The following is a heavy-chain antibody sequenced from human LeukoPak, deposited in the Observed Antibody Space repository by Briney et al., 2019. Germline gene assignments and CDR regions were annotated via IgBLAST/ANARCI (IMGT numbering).Heavy chain of an antibody. V-gene: IGHV3-21*01. D-gene: IGHD3-3*01. CDR2: ISTLSTYT. CDR1: GFTSSTYF. J-gene: IGHJ3*02. Sequence: GGSLLLSCAASGFTSSTYFMNWVRPAPGKGLEWVSSISTLSTYTHYADSGKGRFTVSRDNAKNSLYLQMNSLRAEDTAVYYCARDGPYSDSWSGPFAFDMWGQGTMVTVSS. CDR3: ARDGPYSDSWSGPFAFDM.